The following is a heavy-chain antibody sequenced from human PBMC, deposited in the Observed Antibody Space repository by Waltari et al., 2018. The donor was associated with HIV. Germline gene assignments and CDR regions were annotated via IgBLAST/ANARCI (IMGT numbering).Heavy chain of an antibody. Sequence: EVQLVESGGGLVQPGGSLRLSCATSGFTFSSYWMSWVRQAPGKGLEWVANIKQEESEKYYVDSMKGRFTISRDNAKNSLYLQINSLRAEDTAVYYCAGRSPARRLNWFDPWGQGTLVIVSS. J-gene: IGHJ5*02. CDR3: AGRSPARRLNWFDP. CDR2: IKQEESEK. CDR1: GFTFSSYW. D-gene: IGHD2-8*01. V-gene: IGHV3-7*01.